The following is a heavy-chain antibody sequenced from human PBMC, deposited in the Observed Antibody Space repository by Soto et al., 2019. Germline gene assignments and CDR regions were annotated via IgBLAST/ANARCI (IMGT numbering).Heavy chain of an antibody. CDR3: ARDRGRSCIGGTCPFDY. D-gene: IGHD2-15*01. V-gene: IGHV1-2*02. CDR1: GYTFTGYY. Sequence: QVQLVQSGAEVKKPGASVKVSCKASGYTFTGYYMHWVRQAPGQGLEWMGWINPNSGGTNYAQKFQGRVTMTRDTSISTAYMELSRRRSDDTAVYYCARDRGRSCIGGTCPFDYRVQGTLVTVSS. J-gene: IGHJ4*02. CDR2: INPNSGGT.